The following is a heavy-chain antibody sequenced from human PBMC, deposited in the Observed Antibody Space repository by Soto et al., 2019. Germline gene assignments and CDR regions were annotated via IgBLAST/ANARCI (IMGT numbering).Heavy chain of an antibody. CDR3: AREQWLVHNNWFDP. CDR1: GGSISSYY. D-gene: IGHD6-19*01. V-gene: IGHV4-59*01. Sequence: SETLSLTCTVSGGSISSYYWSWIRQPPGKGLEWIGYIYYSGSTNYNPSLKSRVTISVDTSKNQFSLKLSSVTAADTAVYYCAREQWLVHNNWFDPWGQGTLVTVSS. J-gene: IGHJ5*02. CDR2: IYYSGST.